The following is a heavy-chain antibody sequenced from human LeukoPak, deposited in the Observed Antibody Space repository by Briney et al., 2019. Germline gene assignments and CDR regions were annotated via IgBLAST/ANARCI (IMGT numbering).Heavy chain of an antibody. CDR3: ARGDSGYDAQCFDY. J-gene: IGHJ4*02. Sequence: SETLSLTCTVSGGSISSGGYYWSWIRQHPGKGLEWIGYIYYSGSTYYNPSLKSRVTISVDTSKNQFSLKLSSVTAADTAVYYCARGDSGYDAQCFDYWGQGTLVTVSS. CDR1: GGSISSGGYY. V-gene: IGHV4-31*03. D-gene: IGHD5-12*01. CDR2: IYYSGST.